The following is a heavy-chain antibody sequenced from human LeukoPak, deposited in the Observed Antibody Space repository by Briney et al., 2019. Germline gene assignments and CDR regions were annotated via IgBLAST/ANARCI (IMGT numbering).Heavy chain of an antibody. CDR3: ARDFLEDSY. CDR1: GFTFSNYK. V-gene: IGHV3-48*01. J-gene: IGHJ4*02. D-gene: IGHD3-3*01. Sequence: PGGSLRLSCAASGFTFSNYKVNWVPQAPGTGLEWRSYISSSSSTIYYADSVKGRFTISRDNARNSLYLQMNSLRAEGTAVYYCARDFLEDSYWGQGTLVTVSS. CDR2: ISSSSSTI.